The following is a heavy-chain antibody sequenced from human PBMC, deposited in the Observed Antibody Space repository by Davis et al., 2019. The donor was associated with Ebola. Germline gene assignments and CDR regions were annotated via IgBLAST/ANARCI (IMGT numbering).Heavy chain of an antibody. CDR2: IYYSGST. J-gene: IGHJ6*02. D-gene: IGHD3-3*01. Sequence: MPSETLSLTCTVSGGSISSSSYYWGWIRQPPGKGLEWIGSIYYSGSTNYNPSLKSRVTISVDTSKNQFSLKLSSVTAADTAVYYCARTTIFGVVIIEGDGMDVWGQGTTVTVSS. CDR3: ARTTIFGVVIIEGDGMDV. CDR1: GGSISSSSYY. V-gene: IGHV4-39*07.